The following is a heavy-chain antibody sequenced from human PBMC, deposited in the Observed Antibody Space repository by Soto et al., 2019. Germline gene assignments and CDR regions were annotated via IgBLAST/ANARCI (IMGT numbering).Heavy chain of an antibody. D-gene: IGHD2-2*01. Sequence: GGSLRLSCAASGFTFSNYGMHWVRQAPGKGLEWVAVISYDGSDKYYADSVKGRFSISRDNSKNTLYLQMNSLRAEDTAVYYCAKVTGYCSSSSCRRDYYYYGMDVWGQGTTVTVSS. CDR3: AKVTGYCSSSSCRRDYYYYGMDV. CDR1: GFTFSNYG. CDR2: ISYDGSDK. V-gene: IGHV3-30*18. J-gene: IGHJ6*02.